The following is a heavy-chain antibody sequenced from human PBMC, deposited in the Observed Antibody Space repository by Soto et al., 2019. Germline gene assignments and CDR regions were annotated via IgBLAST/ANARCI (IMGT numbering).Heavy chain of an antibody. D-gene: IGHD3-10*01. V-gene: IGHV1-69*13. CDR3: ATEAHGSGSYSQDYYYYGMDV. CDR2: IIPIFGTA. J-gene: IGHJ6*02. CDR1: GGTFSSYA. Sequence: SVKVSCKASGGTFSSYAISWVRQAPGQGLEWMGGIIPIFGTANYAQKFQGRVTITADESTSTAYMELSSLRSEDTAVYYCATEAHGSGSYSQDYYYYGMDVWGQGPTVTVSS.